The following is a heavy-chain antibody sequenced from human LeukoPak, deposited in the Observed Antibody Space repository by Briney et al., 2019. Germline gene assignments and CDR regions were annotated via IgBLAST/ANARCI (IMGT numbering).Heavy chain of an antibody. Sequence: ASVKVSCKASGYTFTGYYMHWVRQAPGQGLEWMGWINPNSGGTNYAQKFQGRVTMTRDTSISTAYMELSRLRSDDTAAYYCARDVVGVMPSIIVVVTNGAFDIWGQGTMVTVSS. CDR2: INPNSGGT. D-gene: IGHD3-22*01. V-gene: IGHV1-2*02. CDR1: GYTFTGYY. J-gene: IGHJ3*02. CDR3: ARDVVGVMPSIIVVVTNGAFDI.